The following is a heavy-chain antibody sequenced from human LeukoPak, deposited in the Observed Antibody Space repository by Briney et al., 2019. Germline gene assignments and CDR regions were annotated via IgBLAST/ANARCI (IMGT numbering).Heavy chain of an antibody. CDR1: GYTFTSYG. J-gene: IGHJ6*03. CDR3: ARVGYYDFWSGYFGPRENYYYYYMDV. CDR2: ISAYNGNT. D-gene: IGHD3-3*01. V-gene: IGHV1-18*01. Sequence: GASVKVSCKASGYTFTSYGISWVRQAPGQGLEWIGWISAYNGNTNYAQKLQGRVTMTTDTSTSTAYMELRSLRSDDTAVYYCARVGYYDFWSGYFGPRENYYYYYMDVWGKGTTVTVSS.